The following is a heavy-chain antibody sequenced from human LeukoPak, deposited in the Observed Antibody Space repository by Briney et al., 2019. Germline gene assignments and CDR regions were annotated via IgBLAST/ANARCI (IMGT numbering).Heavy chain of an antibody. D-gene: IGHD1-26*01. V-gene: IGHV4-39*01. J-gene: IGHJ4*02. Sequence: PSETLSLTCTVSGGSISSSSYYWGWIRQPPGKGLEWIGSIYYSGSTYYNPSLKSRVTISVDTSKNQFSLKLSSVTAADTAVYYCARLNIVGATTGFDYWGQGTLVTVSS. CDR2: IYYSGST. CDR1: GGSISSSSYY. CDR3: ARLNIVGATTGFDY.